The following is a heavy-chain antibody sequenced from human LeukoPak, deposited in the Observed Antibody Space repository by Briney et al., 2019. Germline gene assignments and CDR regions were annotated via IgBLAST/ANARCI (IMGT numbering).Heavy chain of an antibody. J-gene: IGHJ4*02. Sequence: SETLSLTCAVYGGSFSGYYWSWIRQPPGKGLEWIGEINHSGSTNYNPSLKSRVTISVDTSKNQFSLKLSSVTAADTAVYYCARDPQPNYFGPPPNYWGQGTLVTVSS. CDR2: INHSGST. CDR3: ARDPQPNYFGPPPNY. D-gene: IGHD3-10*01. CDR1: GGSFSGYY. V-gene: IGHV4-34*01.